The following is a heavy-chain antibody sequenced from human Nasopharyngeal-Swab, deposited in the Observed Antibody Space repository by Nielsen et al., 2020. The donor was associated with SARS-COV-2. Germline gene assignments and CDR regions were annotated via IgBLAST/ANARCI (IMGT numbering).Heavy chain of an antibody. CDR3: ARIRGYSGYDLPTVERLFWYYGMDV. J-gene: IGHJ6*02. CDR2: IIPIFGTA. D-gene: IGHD5-12*01. Sequence: WVRQALGQGLEWMGGIIPIFGTANYAQKFQGRVTITADESTSTAYMELSSLRSEDTAVYYCARIRGYSGYDLPTVERLFWYYGMDVWGQGTTVTVSS. V-gene: IGHV1-69*01.